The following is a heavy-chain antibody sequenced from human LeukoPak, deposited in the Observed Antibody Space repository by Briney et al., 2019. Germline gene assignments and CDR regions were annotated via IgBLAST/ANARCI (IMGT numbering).Heavy chain of an antibody. Sequence: KPSETLSLTCTVSGGSISSYYWSWIRQPPGKGLEWIGYIYYSGSTNYNPSLKSRVTISVDTSKNQFSLKLSSVTAADTAVYYCARDMNPDAFDIWGQGTTVTVSS. CDR3: ARDMNPDAFDI. D-gene: IGHD3-16*01. J-gene: IGHJ3*02. CDR2: IYYSGST. V-gene: IGHV4-59*01. CDR1: GGSISSYY.